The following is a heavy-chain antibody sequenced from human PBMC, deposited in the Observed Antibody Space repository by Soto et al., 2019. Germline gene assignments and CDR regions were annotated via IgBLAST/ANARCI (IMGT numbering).Heavy chain of an antibody. V-gene: IGHV5-51*01. CDR1: GYTFTNYW. J-gene: IGHJ4*02. Sequence: PGESLKISCNAIGYTFTNYWIGWVRQTPGKGLEWMGIIFPGDSDTRYNPSFEGQVTVSADESISTAYLQWNTLKASDTAMYYCVRPNFGALTYFDFWAQGTLVTVSS. CDR2: IFPGDSDT. D-gene: IGHD3-16*01. CDR3: VRPNFGALTYFDF.